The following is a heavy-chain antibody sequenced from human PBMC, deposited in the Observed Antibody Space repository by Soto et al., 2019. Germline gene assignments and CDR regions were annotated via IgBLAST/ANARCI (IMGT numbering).Heavy chain of an antibody. V-gene: IGHV5-51*01. CDR1: GYSFTSYW. Sequence: GDSLKISCKGSGYSFTSYWIGWVRRMPGKGLEWMGIIYPGDSDTRYSPSFQGQVTISADKSISTAYLQWSSLKASDTALYYCARNILGADDDFDIWGQGTMVTVSS. D-gene: IGHD1-26*01. J-gene: IGHJ3*02. CDR2: IYPGDSDT. CDR3: ARNILGADDDFDI.